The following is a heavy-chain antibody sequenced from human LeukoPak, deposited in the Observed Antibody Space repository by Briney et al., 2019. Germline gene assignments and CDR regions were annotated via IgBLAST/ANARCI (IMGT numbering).Heavy chain of an antibody. V-gene: IGHV3-9*01. J-gene: IGHJ3*01. CDR3: AKDVFGWGGGFDGLET. CDR1: GFTFDDYA. D-gene: IGHD3-16*01. Sequence: GGSLRLSCAASGFTFDDYAMYWVRQAPGKGLEWVSGLTRNSGYMDYADSVRGRFTVSRDNAKSSLYLQMNSHRTEDTAVYYCAKDVFGWGGGFDGLETWGQGTMVTVSS. CDR2: LTRNSGYM.